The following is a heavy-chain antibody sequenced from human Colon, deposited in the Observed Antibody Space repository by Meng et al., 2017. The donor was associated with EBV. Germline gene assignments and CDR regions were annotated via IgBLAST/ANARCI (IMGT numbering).Heavy chain of an antibody. CDR2: ISTNTGNP. V-gene: IGHV7-4-1*02. CDR3: GTLKYTSGFYGPAY. Sequence: QGQPVKSGSELKKPGASVKVSCKASGYTFTRYPMNWVRQAPGQGLEWMGWISTNTGNPTYAQGFTGRFVFSVDPSVSTAYLQISSLKAEDTAVYYCGTLKYTSGFYGPAYWGQGALVTVSS. J-gene: IGHJ4*02. D-gene: IGHD6-19*01. CDR1: GYTFTRYP.